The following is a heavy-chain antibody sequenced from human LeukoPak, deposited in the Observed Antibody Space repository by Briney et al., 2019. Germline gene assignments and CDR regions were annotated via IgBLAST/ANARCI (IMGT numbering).Heavy chain of an antibody. CDR1: GFTFSRYS. V-gene: IGHV3-43*01. Sequence: GGSLRLSCAASGFTFSRYSMYWVRQSPGKGLEWVSLISLDGNNAYYADSVRGRFTISRDNSKNFLYLQMNSLTSEDTALYYCAKGRRRGYAYGTIDSWGQGTLVTVSS. CDR3: AKGRRRGYAYGTIDS. CDR2: ISLDGNNA. D-gene: IGHD5-18*01. J-gene: IGHJ4*02.